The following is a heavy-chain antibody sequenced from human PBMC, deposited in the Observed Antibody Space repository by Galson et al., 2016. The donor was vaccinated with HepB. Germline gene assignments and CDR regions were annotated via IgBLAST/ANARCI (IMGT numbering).Heavy chain of an antibody. Sequence: PALVTPTQTLTLTCTFSGFSLRATGVGVAWSRQPPGQALEWLAVIYWHDDKYYNPSLRSRLTITKDTSKNQVVLTMTNMDPVDTGTYYCAHARYFDSEGDMDVWGQGTTVTVSS. CDR3: AHARYFDSEGDMDV. D-gene: IGHD3-9*01. CDR2: IYWHDDK. CDR1: GFSLRATGVG. J-gene: IGHJ6*02. V-gene: IGHV2-5*01.